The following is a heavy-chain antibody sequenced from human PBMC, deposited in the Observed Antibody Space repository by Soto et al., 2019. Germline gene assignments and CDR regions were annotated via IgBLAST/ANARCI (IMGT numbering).Heavy chain of an antibody. CDR1: GYSFTSYW. CDR2: IDPSGSYT. CDR3: ARRGYSGYDYGMDV. D-gene: IGHD5-12*01. V-gene: IGHV5-10-1*01. J-gene: IGHJ6*02. Sequence: GSLKISCKGSGYSFTSYWISWVRQMPGKGLEWMGRIDPSGSYTNYSPSFQGHVTISADKSISTAYLQWSSLKASDTAMYYCARRGYSGYDYGMDVWGQGTTVTVSS.